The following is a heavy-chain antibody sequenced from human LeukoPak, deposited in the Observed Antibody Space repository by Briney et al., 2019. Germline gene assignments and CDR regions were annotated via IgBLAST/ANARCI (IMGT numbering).Heavy chain of an antibody. CDR3: ATEAKVEMATIDY. CDR1: GYTSTDYY. V-gene: IGHV1-69-2*01. CDR2: VDPEDGET. J-gene: IGHJ4*02. Sequence: ASVKVSCKVSGYTSTDYYMHWVQQAPGKGLEWMGLVDPEDGETIYAEKFQGRVTITADTSTDTAYMELSSLRSEDTAVYYCATEAKVEMATIDYWGQGTLVTVSS. D-gene: IGHD5-24*01.